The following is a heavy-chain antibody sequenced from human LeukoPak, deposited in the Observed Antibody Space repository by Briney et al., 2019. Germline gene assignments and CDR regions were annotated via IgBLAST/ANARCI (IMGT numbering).Heavy chain of an antibody. V-gene: IGHV3-23*01. Sequence: GASLRLSCAASGFSFSSYAMTWVRQAPGKGLEWVSSIDAGGGDTYHSDSVKGRFTISRDNSMNTLYLQMNSLRADDTAVYYCGRPTRYWLVRGNGVDVWGQGTTVTVSS. CDR2: IDAGGGDT. J-gene: IGHJ6*02. D-gene: IGHD6-19*01. CDR1: GFSFSSYA. CDR3: GRPTRYWLVRGNGVDV.